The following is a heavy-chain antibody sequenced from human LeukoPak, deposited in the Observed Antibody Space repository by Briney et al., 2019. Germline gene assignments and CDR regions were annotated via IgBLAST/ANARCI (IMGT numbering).Heavy chain of an antibody. CDR3: ATVVVVAATNYYYYATDV. J-gene: IGHJ6*02. CDR2: IFYTGNT. V-gene: IGHV4-30-4*01. CDR1: GGSIRSDDYY. Sequence: SQTLSLTCTVSGGSIRSDDYYWSWIRQPPGKGLEWIGYIFYTGNTHYNPSLQSRVTFSVDTSKNQFSLKLSSVTAADPAVYFCATVVVVAATNYYYYATDVWGQGTTVTVSS. D-gene: IGHD2-15*01.